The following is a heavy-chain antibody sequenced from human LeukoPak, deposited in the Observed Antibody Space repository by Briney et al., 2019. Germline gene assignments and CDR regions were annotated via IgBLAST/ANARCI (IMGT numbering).Heavy chain of an antibody. CDR3: ARSIVVVPATRVTYYMDV. V-gene: IGHV4-4*07. CDR2: IYTSGST. J-gene: IGHJ6*03. Sequence: SETLSLTGSVSGDSISNYYWSWIRQPAGKGLEWIGRIYTSGSTSYNPSLKSRVTISVDNSKNQFSLKLSSVTAADTAVYYCARSIVVVPATRVTYYMDVWGKGTTVTVSS. D-gene: IGHD2-2*01. CDR1: GDSISNYY.